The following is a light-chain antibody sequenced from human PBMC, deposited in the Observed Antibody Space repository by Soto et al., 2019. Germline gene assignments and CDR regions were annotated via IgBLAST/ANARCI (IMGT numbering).Light chain of an antibody. Sequence: QSVLTQPPSVSGAPGQRVTISCTGSRSNIGAGYDVHWYQHLPGTAPKLLVHGNTIRPSGVPDRFSGSKYGTSASLAITGLQAEDEADYYCQSFDTSLGASRVFGGGTKLTVL. V-gene: IGLV1-40*01. J-gene: IGLJ2*01. CDR1: RSNIGAGYD. CDR2: GNT. CDR3: QSFDTSLGASRV.